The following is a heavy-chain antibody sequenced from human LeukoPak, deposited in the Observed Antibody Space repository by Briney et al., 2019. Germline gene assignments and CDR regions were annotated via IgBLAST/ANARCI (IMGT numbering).Heavy chain of an antibody. CDR1: GHTLTGYY. CDR3: ATYYYYGMDV. CDR2: INPNSGGT. J-gene: IGHJ6*02. Sequence: ATVKLSRKASGHTLTGYYMHWVRQAPTQGLEWMGWINPNSGGTNYSQKFQGRVTMTRDTSISTAYMELSRLRSDDTAVYYCATYYYYGMDVWGQGTTVTVSS. V-gene: IGHV1-2*02.